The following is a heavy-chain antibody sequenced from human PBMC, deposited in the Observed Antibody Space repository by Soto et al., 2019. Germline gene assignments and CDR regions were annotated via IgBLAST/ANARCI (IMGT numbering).Heavy chain of an antibody. D-gene: IGHD6-19*01. CDR1: GFNFNNYA. CDR3: AKSPGYASGLRYFDI. J-gene: IGHJ2*01. Sequence: EVQLVESGGGLVQPGRSLRLSCGASGFNFNNYAMHWVRQSPGQGLEWVSGVSWNSGNIDYVDSVKGRFTISRDNAKNSLHLQMSSLGAEDTALYYCAKSPGYASGLRYFDIWGRGTLVTVSP. V-gene: IGHV3-9*01. CDR2: VSWNSGNI.